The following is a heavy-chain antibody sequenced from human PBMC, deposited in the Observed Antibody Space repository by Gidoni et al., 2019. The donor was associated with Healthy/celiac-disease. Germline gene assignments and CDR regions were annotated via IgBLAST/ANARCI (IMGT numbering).Heavy chain of an antibody. J-gene: IGHJ3*02. Sequence: QVQLQESGPGLVKPSETLSLTCTVSGGSISSYSWSWIRQPPGKGLEWIGYIYYSGSTNYNPSLKSRVTISVDTSKNQFSLKLSSVTAADTDVYYCARAMVAAGDDAFDIWGQGTMVTVSS. V-gene: IGHV4-59*01. CDR1: GGSISSYS. D-gene: IGHD6-13*01. CDR2: IYYSGST. CDR3: ARAMVAAGDDAFDI.